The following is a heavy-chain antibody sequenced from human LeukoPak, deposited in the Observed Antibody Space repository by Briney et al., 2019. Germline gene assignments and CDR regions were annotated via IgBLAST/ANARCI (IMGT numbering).Heavy chain of an antibody. V-gene: IGHV1-24*01. Sequence: ASVKVSCKVSGYTLTELSMHWVRQAPGKGLEWMGGFDPEDGETIYAQKFQGRVTMTEDTSTDTAYMELSSLRSEDTAVYYCATRYIVPAAIRGAFDIWGQGTMVTVSS. J-gene: IGHJ3*02. CDR1: GYTLTELS. CDR2: FDPEDGET. CDR3: ATRYIVPAAIRGAFDI. D-gene: IGHD2-2*02.